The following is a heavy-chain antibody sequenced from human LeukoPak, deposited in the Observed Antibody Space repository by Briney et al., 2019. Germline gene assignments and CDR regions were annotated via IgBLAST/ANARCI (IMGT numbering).Heavy chain of an antibody. CDR1: GGSISSSSYY. Sequence: PSETLSLTCTVSGGSISSSSYYWGWIRQPPGKGLEWIGSIYYSGSTYYNPSLKSRVTISVDTSKNQFSLKLSSVTAADTAVYYCARRYCSSTSCYQYGYWGQGTLVTVSS. D-gene: IGHD2-2*01. CDR3: ARRYCSSTSCYQYGY. V-gene: IGHV4-39*01. CDR2: IYYSGST. J-gene: IGHJ4*02.